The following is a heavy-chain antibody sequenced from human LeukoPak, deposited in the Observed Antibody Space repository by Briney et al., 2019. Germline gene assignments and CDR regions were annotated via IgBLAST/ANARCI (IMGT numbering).Heavy chain of an antibody. Sequence: GSLRLSCAVSGFTFNDYWMNWVRQAPGKGLEWVASIRQDGGEKYYVDSVKGRFTISRDNTKNSLYLQMSALRAEDTAVYYCARDGTAAGLYFDLWGQGTLVTVSS. D-gene: IGHD6-13*01. CDR1: GFTFNDYW. V-gene: IGHV3-7*01. CDR3: ARDGTAAGLYFDL. CDR2: IRQDGGEK. J-gene: IGHJ4*01.